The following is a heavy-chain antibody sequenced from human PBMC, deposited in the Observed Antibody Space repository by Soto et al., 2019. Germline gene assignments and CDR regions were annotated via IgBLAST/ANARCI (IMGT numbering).Heavy chain of an antibody. J-gene: IGHJ6*03. Sequence: GVSVKVSCKASGYTFTSYDMNWVRQATGQGLEWMGWMNPNSGNTGYAQKFQGRVTMTRNTSISTAYMELSSLRSEDTAVYYCARGEGGSSWGLYYYYYYMDVWGKGTTVTVSS. D-gene: IGHD6-6*01. CDR1: GYTFTSYD. V-gene: IGHV1-8*01. CDR2: MNPNSGNT. CDR3: ARGEGGSSWGLYYYYYYMDV.